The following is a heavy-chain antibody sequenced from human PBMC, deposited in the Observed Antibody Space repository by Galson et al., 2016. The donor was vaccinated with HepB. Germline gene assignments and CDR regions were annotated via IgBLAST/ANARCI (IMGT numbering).Heavy chain of an antibody. CDR1: GGSISSRDYY. CDR3: ARVPDCNYYMDL. CDR2: IFYTGNT. V-gene: IGHV4-30-4*01. J-gene: IGHJ6*03. D-gene: IGHD2-21*02. Sequence: TLSPTCSVSGGSISSRDYYWSWIRQSPGKGLEWIAYIFYTGNTLYNPSLKSRVTISVDTSKNQFSLEVRSVTAADTAVYYCARVPDCNYYMDLWGKGTTVTVSS.